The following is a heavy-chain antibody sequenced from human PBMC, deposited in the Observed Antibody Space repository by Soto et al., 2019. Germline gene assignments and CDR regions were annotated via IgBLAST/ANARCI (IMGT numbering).Heavy chain of an antibody. CDR1: GYTFTSYG. D-gene: IGHD3-3*01. Sequence: ASVKVSCKASGYTFTSYGISWVRQAPGQGLERMGWISAYNGNTNYAQKLQGRVTMTTDTSTSTAYMELRSLRSDDTAVYYCARDRGKYYDFWSGYRTGYYYYGMDVWGQGTTVTVSS. CDR3: ARDRGKYYDFWSGYRTGYYYYGMDV. J-gene: IGHJ6*02. V-gene: IGHV1-18*01. CDR2: ISAYNGNT.